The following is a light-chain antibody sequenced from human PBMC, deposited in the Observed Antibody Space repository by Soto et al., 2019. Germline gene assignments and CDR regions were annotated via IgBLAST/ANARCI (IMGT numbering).Light chain of an antibody. Sequence: QSALTQPASVSGSPGLSITISCTGTSSDVGGHNRVSWSQQHPGRAPKLIIYEVNKRPSGVSTRFSGSKSGNTSSLTISGLQPDDEADYYCSSFTGSSTWVFGGGTKLTVL. CDR3: SSFTGSSTWV. CDR2: EVN. V-gene: IGLV2-14*01. CDR1: SSDVGGHNR. J-gene: IGLJ3*02.